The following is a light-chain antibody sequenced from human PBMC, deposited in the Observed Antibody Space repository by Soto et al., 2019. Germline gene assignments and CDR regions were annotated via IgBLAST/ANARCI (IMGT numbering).Light chain of an antibody. V-gene: IGKV3-20*01. CDR2: GAS. CDR3: QQYSSSGT. CDR1: QSVSRRY. J-gene: IGKJ1*01. Sequence: EILLTQPPHPPSLYPGERATLSCRASQSVSRRYLACYKQKPGQAPRLLIDGASIRATGIPDRFSGSGSGTDFTLTISRLEPEDFAVYYCQQYSSSGTFGQGTKVDIK.